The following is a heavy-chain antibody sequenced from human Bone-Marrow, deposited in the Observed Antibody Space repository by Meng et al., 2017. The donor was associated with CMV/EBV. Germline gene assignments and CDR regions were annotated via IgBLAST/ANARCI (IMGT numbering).Heavy chain of an antibody. CDR2: IYNNGNT. J-gene: IGHJ5*02. Sequence: CSVSGGSSSRGSYYWSWIRQHPGKGLEWIGYIYNNGNTYYNPSLKSRVIISIDTSENQFSLSLTSVTAADTALYYCARSGGNAMVDPWGQGTLVTVSS. CDR1: GGSSSRGSYY. CDR3: ARSGGNAMVDP. D-gene: IGHD3-10*01. V-gene: IGHV4-31*03.